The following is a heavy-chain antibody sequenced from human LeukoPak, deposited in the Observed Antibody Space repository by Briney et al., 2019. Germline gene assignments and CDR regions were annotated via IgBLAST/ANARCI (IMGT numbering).Heavy chain of an antibody. Sequence: SETLSLTCTVSGGSISSGDYHWSWIRQPPGKGLEWIGYIYYNGNTYYNPSLKSRLAISVDTSKNQFSPKLNSVTAADTAVYYCAREAGVNAGRVGMDVWGQGTTVTVSS. D-gene: IGHD2-21*01. CDR1: GGSISSGDYH. CDR3: AREAGVNAGRVGMDV. J-gene: IGHJ6*02. V-gene: IGHV4-30-4*08. CDR2: IYYNGNT.